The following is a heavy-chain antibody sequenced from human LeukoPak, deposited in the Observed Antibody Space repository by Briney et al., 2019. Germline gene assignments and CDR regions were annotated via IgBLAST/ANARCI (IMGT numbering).Heavy chain of an antibody. J-gene: IGHJ6*02. CDR1: GFSLSTSGMC. Sequence: SGPTLVKPTQTLTLTCTFSGFSLSTSGMCVSWIRQPPGKALEWLALIDWDDDKYYSTSLKTRLTISKDTSKNQVVLTMTIMDPVDTATYYCARIRMEWLLDYYYYGMDVWGQGTTVTVSS. D-gene: IGHD3-3*01. V-gene: IGHV2-70*01. CDR3: ARIRMEWLLDYYYYGMDV. CDR2: IDWDDDK.